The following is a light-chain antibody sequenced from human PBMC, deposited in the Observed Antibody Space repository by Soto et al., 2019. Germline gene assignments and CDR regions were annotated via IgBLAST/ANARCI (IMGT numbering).Light chain of an antibody. CDR2: ENN. J-gene: IGLJ1*01. CDR1: SSNIGAGYE. CDR3: QSYDSSLSGYV. Sequence: QSVLTQPPSVSEAPGQRVTISCTGSSSNIGAGYEAHWYQQVPGTAPKLLIYENNNRPSGVPDRFSGSKSGTSASLAITGLQAEDEAEYYCQSYDSSLSGYVFGTGTQLTAL. V-gene: IGLV1-40*01.